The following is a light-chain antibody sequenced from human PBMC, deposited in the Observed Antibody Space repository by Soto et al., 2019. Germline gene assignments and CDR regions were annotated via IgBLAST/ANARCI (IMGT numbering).Light chain of an antibody. J-gene: IGLJ3*02. Sequence: QSALTQPPSASGSPGQSVTISRTGTSSDVGGFDYVSWYQQYPGKAPKLVIFEVTERPSGVPDRFSGSKSGNTASLTVSGLQAEDEADYYCSSYAATNTLVFGGGTKLTVL. V-gene: IGLV2-8*01. CDR3: SSYAATNTLV. CDR1: SSDVGGFDY. CDR2: EVT.